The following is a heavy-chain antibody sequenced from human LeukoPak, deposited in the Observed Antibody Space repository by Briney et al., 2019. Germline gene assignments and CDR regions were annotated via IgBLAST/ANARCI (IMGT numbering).Heavy chain of an antibody. Sequence: GGSLRLSCAASGFTFSSYGMHWVRQAPGKGLEWVAVISYDGSNKYYADSVKGRFTISRDNSKNTLYLQMNSLRAEDTAVYYCARDLRDYDGVTFYGMDVWGQGTTVTVSS. D-gene: IGHD4-23*01. V-gene: IGHV3-30*03. CDR3: ARDLRDYDGVTFYGMDV. CDR1: GFTFSSYG. J-gene: IGHJ6*02. CDR2: ISYDGSNK.